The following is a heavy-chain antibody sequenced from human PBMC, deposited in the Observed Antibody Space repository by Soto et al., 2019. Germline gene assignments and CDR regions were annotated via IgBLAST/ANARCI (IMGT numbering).Heavy chain of an antibody. D-gene: IGHD3-22*01. V-gene: IGHV3-49*04. CDR2: IRSKAYGGTT. CDR3: TRDRLSSYYDSSGYYNPDAFDI. Sequence: HPGGSLRLSCTASGFTFGDYAMSWVRQAPGKGLEWVGFIRSKAYGGTTEYAASVKGRFTISRDDSKSIAYLQMNSLKTEDTAVYYCTRDRLSSYYDSSGYYNPDAFDIWGQGTMVTVSS. J-gene: IGHJ3*02. CDR1: GFTFGDYA.